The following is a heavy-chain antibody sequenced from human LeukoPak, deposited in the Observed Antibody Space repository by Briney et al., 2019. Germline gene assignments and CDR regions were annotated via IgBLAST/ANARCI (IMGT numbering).Heavy chain of an antibody. V-gene: IGHV3-7*01. D-gene: IGHD6-13*01. J-gene: IGHJ4*02. CDR1: GFTFSTYS. CDR3: AREAAAGTGGIDY. Sequence: PGGSLRLSCAASGFTFSTYSMNWVRQAPGKGLEWVANIKQDGSEKYYVDSVKGRFTISRDNAKNSLYLQMNSLRAEDTAVYYCAREAAAGTGGIDYWGQGTLVTVSS. CDR2: IKQDGSEK.